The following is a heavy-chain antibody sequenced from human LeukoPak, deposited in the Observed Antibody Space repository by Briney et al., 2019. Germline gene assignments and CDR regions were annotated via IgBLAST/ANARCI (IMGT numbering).Heavy chain of an antibody. J-gene: IGHJ6*03. Sequence: ASVKVSCKASGYTFSAYYIHWLRQAPGQGLEWMGWISAYNGNTNYAQKLQGRVTMTTDTSTSTAYMELRSLRSDDTAVYYSARDQYSSSRGYYYYYYMDVWGKGTTVTVSS. CDR2: ISAYNGNT. D-gene: IGHD6-6*01. CDR3: ARDQYSSSRGYYYYYYMDV. CDR1: GYTFSAYY. V-gene: IGHV1-18*01.